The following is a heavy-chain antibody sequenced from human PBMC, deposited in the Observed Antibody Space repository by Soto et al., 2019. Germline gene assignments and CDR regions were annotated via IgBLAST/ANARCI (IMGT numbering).Heavy chain of an antibody. CDR1: GFTFSNYV. V-gene: IGHV3-23*01. D-gene: IGHD1-26*01. Sequence: GGSLRLSCAASGFTFSNYVMSWVRQAPGTGLEWVSSISGSGGATYYADFVKGRFTISRDNSQNTLYLQMNSLRAEDTAVYYCAKLGGGSYYYYYMDVWGKGTTVTVSS. J-gene: IGHJ6*03. CDR3: AKLGGGSYYYYYMDV. CDR2: ISGSGGAT.